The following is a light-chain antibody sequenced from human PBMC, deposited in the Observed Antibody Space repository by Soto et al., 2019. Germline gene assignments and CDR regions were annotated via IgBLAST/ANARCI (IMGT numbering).Light chain of an antibody. Sequence: QSALTQPASVSGSPGQSITISCTGTSSDIGDYNSVSWYQQHPGKAPKLIIYEVSHRPSGVSNRFSGSKSSNTASLTISGLQADDEADYYCNSFTTSTTPYVFGTGTKLTVL. V-gene: IGLV2-14*03. CDR2: EVS. J-gene: IGLJ1*01. CDR3: NSFTTSTTPYV. CDR1: SSDIGDYNS.